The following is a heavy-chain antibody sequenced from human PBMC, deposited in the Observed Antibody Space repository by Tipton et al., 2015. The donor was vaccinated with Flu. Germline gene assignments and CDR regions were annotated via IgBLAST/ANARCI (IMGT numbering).Heavy chain of an antibody. J-gene: IGHJ5*02. V-gene: IGHV3-9*01. D-gene: IGHD3-10*01. CDR2: ISWNSGSI. CDR3: AKDRLPFVSGSYARFGP. Sequence: SLRLSCAASGFTFDDYAMHWDRQAPGKGLEWVSGISWNSGSIGYAESVKGRFTISRDNAKNSLYLQMNRLRAEDTALYYCAKDRLPFVSGSYARFGPWGPGTLVAVSS. CDR1: GFTFDDYA.